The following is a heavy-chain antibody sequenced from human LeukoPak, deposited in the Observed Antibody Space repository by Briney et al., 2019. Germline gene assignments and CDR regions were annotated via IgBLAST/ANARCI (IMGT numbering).Heavy chain of an antibody. J-gene: IGHJ4*02. CDR1: NGSISNYY. CDR3: ARGRFELPF. D-gene: IGHD2-15*01. V-gene: IGHV4-59*01. Sequence: SETLSLTCTISNGSISNYYWSWLRQPPGKGLESIGYIYYSGGTNYNPSFKSRVTISIDTSRNQFSLSLNSVTAADTAVYYCARGRFELPFWGQGTLVTVSS. CDR2: IYYSGGT.